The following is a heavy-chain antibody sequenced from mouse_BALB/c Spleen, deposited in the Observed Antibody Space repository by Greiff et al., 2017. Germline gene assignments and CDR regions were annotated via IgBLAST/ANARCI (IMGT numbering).Heavy chain of an antibody. CDR1: GYTFTSYW. J-gene: IGHJ4*01. CDR3: ARKTTAAYAMDY. CDR2: INPSTGYT. Sequence: QVQLKQSGAELAKPGASVKMSCKASGYTFTSYWMHWVKQRPGQGLEWIGYINPSTGYTEYNQKFKDKATLTADKSSSTAYMQLSSLTSEDSAVYYCARKTTAAYAMDYWGQGTSVTVSS. V-gene: IGHV1-7*01. D-gene: IGHD1-2*01.